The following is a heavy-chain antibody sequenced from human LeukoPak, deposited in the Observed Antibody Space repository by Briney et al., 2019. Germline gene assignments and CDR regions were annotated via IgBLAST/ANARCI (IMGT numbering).Heavy chain of an antibody. Sequence: SVKVSCKASGGTFTSYAISWVRQAPGQGLEWMGRIIPIFGTANYAQKFQGRVTITTDESTSTAYMELSSLRSEDTAVYYCARNEEWWSPFDYWGQGTLVTVSS. J-gene: IGHJ4*02. V-gene: IGHV1-69*05. CDR1: GGTFTSYA. D-gene: IGHD2-15*01. CDR3: ARNEEWWSPFDY. CDR2: IIPIFGTA.